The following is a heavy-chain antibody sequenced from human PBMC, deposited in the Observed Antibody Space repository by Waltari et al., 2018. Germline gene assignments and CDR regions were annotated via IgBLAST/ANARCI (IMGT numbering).Heavy chain of an antibody. CDR3: ARDRRPTMILGSGAFDI. CDR1: GFTFSYYT. D-gene: IGHD3-22*01. Sequence: EVRLVESGGGLVRQGESLSLSCAASGFTFSYYTMNWVRQAPGKGPELISFITTDGTHTTYADAMRGRLTISRDNAKNSLFLQINSLRADDTAVYYCARDRRPTMILGSGAFDIWGQGTVVNVSS. CDR2: ITTDGTHT. J-gene: IGHJ3*02. V-gene: IGHV3-21*01.